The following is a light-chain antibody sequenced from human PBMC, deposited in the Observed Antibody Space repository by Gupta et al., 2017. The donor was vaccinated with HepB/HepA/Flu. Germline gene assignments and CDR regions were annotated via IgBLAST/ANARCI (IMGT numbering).Light chain of an antibody. J-gene: IGKJ1*01. Sequence: DIQMTQSPSSLSASVGDRVTITCRASQSIDTYLNWYQQKPGKAPKFLIYAASSLHSGVPPRFSGSGSGTDFTLTISRLQPEDFATYYCQQSYSNLKTFGQGTKVEIK. CDR2: AAS. CDR3: QQSYSNLKT. V-gene: IGKV1-39*01. CDR1: QSIDTY.